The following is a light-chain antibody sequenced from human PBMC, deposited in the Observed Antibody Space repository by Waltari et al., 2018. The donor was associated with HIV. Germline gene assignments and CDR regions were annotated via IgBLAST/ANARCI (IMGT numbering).Light chain of an antibody. J-gene: IGLJ1*01. CDR3: SSYTSSSPYV. CDR2: EVS. Sequence: QSALTQPASVSGSPGQSITISCTGTSSDIGGYNFVSWYQQHPGKVPKLLIYEVSNRPSGVSSRFSGSKSGNTASLTISGLQAEDEADYYCSSYTSSSPYVFGTGTKVTVL. CDR1: SSDIGGYNF. V-gene: IGLV2-14*01.